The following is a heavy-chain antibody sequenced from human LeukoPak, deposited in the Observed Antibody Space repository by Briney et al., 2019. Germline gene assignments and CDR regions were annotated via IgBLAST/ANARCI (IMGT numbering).Heavy chain of an antibody. CDR2: IWYDGSNK. V-gene: IGHV3-33*06. J-gene: IGHJ6*02. Sequence: PGRSLRLSCAASGFTFSSYGMHWVRQAPGKGLEWVAVIWYDGSNKYYADSVKGRFTISRDNSKNTLYLQMNSLRAEDTAVYYCAKEYGSGSYFYFYAMDVWGQGTTATVSS. CDR1: GFTFSSYG. D-gene: IGHD3-10*01. CDR3: AKEYGSGSYFYFYAMDV.